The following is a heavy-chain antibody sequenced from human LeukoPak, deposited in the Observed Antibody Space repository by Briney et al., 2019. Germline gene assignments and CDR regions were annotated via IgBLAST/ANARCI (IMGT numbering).Heavy chain of an antibody. CDR2: INPSGGST. V-gene: IGHV1-46*01. Sequence: ASVKVSCKASGYTFTSYYMHWVRQAPGQGLEWMGIINPSGGSTSYAQKFQGRVTMTRDMSTSTVYMELSSLRSADTAVYYCARDSLWFGESHTHYYMDVWGKGTTVTVSS. J-gene: IGHJ6*03. D-gene: IGHD3-10*01. CDR1: GYTFTSYY. CDR3: ARDSLWFGESHTHYYMDV.